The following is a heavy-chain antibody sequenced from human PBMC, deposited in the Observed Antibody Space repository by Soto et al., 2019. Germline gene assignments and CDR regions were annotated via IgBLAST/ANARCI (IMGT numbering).Heavy chain of an antibody. V-gene: IGHV3-9*01. CDR2: ISWNSGSI. CDR1: GFTFDDYA. J-gene: IGHJ4*02. Sequence: EVQLVESGGGLVQPGRSLRLSCAASGFTFDDYAMHWVRQAPGKGLEWVSGISWNSGSIGYADSVKGRFTISRDNAKNSLYLQMNNLGAEDTALYYCAKGRVGSSYPYFDYWGQGTLVTVAS. CDR3: AKGRVGSSYPYFDY. D-gene: IGHD2-15*01.